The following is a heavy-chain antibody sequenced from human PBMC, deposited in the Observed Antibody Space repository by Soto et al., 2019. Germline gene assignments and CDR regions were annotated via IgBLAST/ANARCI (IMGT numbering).Heavy chain of an antibody. V-gene: IGHV3-23*01. CDR1: GFTFSIYA. D-gene: IGHD3-22*01. CDR2: ISTSGDKT. Sequence: GSLRLYCAASGFTFSIYAISCVRQAPGRGLEWLSAISTSGDKTYYADSVEVRFTISRDNSKNTLYLQMNSLRVDDTAVYYCAKHLYDDVVVTYGMDVWGQGTTVTVSS. CDR3: AKHLYDDVVVTYGMDV. J-gene: IGHJ6*02.